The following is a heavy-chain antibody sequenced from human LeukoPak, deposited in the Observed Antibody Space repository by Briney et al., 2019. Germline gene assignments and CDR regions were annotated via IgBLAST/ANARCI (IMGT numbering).Heavy chain of an antibody. CDR3: ASHFRSNHYYFYYMDV. CDR2: IAPIFGTP. J-gene: IGHJ6*03. V-gene: IGHV1-69*05. D-gene: IGHD3-16*02. Sequence: SVKVSCKASGGTFDRYAISWVRQAPGQGLEWMGGIAPIFGTPNYAQNFQGRVTITTDESTSTAYMELSSLRSDDTAVYYCASHFRSNHYYFYYMDVWGTGTTATVSS. CDR1: GGTFDRYA.